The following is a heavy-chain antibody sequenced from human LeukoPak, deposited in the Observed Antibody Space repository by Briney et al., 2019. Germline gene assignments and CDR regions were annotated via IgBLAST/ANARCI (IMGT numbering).Heavy chain of an antibody. J-gene: IGHJ4*02. CDR3: AKYGTYEWRFDY. V-gene: IGHV3-21*01. CDR2: ICGNSSFK. D-gene: IGHD3-10*01. Sequence: GGSLRLSCAASGFTLNFHSINWLRQAPGTGLEWVSSICGNSSFKYYADSVKGRFTISRDNAKNSLYLQMNSLRVEDTAVYIGAKYGTYEWRFDYWGQGALVTVSS. CDR1: GFTLNFHS.